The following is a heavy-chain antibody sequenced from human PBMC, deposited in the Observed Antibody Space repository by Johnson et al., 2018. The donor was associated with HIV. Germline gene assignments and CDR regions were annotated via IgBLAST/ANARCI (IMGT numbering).Heavy chain of an antibody. D-gene: IGHD3-10*01. CDR3: AKDMVRGFWGDAFDI. CDR2: ISWDGGST. J-gene: IGHJ3*02. CDR1: GFTFDDYA. V-gene: IGHV3-43D*03. Sequence: EVQVVESGGVVVQPGGSLRLSCAASGFTFDDYAMHWVRQAPGKGLEWVSLISWDGGSTYYADSVKGRFTISRDNAKNSLYLQMNSLRAEDTAVYYCAKDMVRGFWGDAFDIWGQGTMVTVSS.